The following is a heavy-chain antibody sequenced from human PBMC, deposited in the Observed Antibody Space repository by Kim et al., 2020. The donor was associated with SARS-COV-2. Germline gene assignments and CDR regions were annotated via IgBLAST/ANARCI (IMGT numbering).Heavy chain of an antibody. CDR3: ARVFTGRDYDISTGYYGYYYYYMDV. J-gene: IGHJ6*03. D-gene: IGHD3-9*01. CDR2: RYNTGRT. V-gene: IGHV4-59*01. CDR1: GGSISRFY. Sequence: SETLSLTCTVSGGSISRFYWGWIRLSPEKGLEWLAYRYNTGRTYYNPSLESRLTTSVDTSKSQLSLELSSVTAADTAMYFCARVFTGRDYDISTGYYGYYYYYMDVWGKGTSVTVSS.